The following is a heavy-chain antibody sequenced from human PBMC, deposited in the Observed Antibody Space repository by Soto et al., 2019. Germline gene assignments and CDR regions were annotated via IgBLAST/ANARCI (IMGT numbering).Heavy chain of an antibody. D-gene: IGHD3-22*01. Sequence: SETLSLTCTVSGGSISSGGYYWSWIRQLPGKGLEWIAYIYYSGSTYYNPSLKSRVTISVDTSKNQFSLKLSSVTAADTAVYYCARRDDSSGYYYFDYWGQGTLVTVSS. J-gene: IGHJ4*02. V-gene: IGHV4-31*03. CDR3: ARRDDSSGYYYFDY. CDR1: GGSISSGGYY. CDR2: IYYSGST.